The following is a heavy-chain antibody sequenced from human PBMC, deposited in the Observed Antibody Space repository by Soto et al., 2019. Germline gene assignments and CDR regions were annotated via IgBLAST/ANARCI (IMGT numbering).Heavy chain of an antibody. J-gene: IGHJ6*02. CDR3: AKAGGVAAAGSSYYYYGMDV. CDR1: GFTFSSYA. Sequence: GGSLRLSCAASGFTFSSYAMSWVRQAPGKGLEWVSAISGSGGSTYYADSVKGRFTISRDNSKNTLYLQMNSLRAEDTAVYYCAKAGGVAAAGSSYYYYGMDVWGQGTTVTVSS. D-gene: IGHD6-13*01. V-gene: IGHV3-23*01. CDR2: ISGSGGST.